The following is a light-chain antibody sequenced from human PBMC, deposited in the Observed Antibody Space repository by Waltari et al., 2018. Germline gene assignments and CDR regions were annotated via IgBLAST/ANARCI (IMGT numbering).Light chain of an antibody. CDR3: QQSYSTLMYT. J-gene: IGKJ2*01. Sequence: DIQMTQSPSSLSASVGDRVTITCQPSQDISNYLNWYQQKPGKAPKLLIYDASNLETGVPSRFSGSGSGTDFTFTISSLQPEDIATYYCQQSYSTLMYTFGQGTKLEIK. V-gene: IGKV1-33*01. CDR1: QDISNY. CDR2: DAS.